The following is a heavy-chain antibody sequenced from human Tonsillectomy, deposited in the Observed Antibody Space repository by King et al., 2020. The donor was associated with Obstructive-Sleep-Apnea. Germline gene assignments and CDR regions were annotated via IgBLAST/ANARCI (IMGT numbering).Heavy chain of an antibody. Sequence: VQLVESGGGVVQPGRSLRLSCAASGFTFSSYGMHWVRQAPGKGLEWVAVISYDGRNKYYVDSVKGRFTISRDNSKNTLYLQMNSLRAEDTAVYYCAKDSAPYSSGWETNDYWGQGTLVTVSS. D-gene: IGHD6-19*01. J-gene: IGHJ4*02. V-gene: IGHV3-30*18. CDR2: ISYDGRNK. CDR1: GFTFSSYG. CDR3: AKDSAPYSSGWETNDY.